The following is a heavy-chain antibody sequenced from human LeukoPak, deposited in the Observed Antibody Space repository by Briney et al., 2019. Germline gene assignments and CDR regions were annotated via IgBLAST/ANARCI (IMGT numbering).Heavy chain of an antibody. CDR2: ITTYNGNT. J-gene: IGHJ4*02. Sequence: ASVKVSCKASGYTFTSYGISWVRQAPGQGFEWMGWITTYNGNTNYAQKLQGRVTMTTDTSTDTTYMELRSLRSDDTALYYCARVVIVAATEDPYYFDYWGQGTLVTVSS. V-gene: IGHV1-18*01. CDR3: ARVVIVAATEDPYYFDY. D-gene: IGHD2-15*01. CDR1: GYTFTSYG.